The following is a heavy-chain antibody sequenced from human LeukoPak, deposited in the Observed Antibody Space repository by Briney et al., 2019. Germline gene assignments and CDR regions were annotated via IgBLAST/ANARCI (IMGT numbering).Heavy chain of an antibody. CDR2: INPNSGGT. Sequence: GASVKVSCKASGYTFTGYYMHWVRQAPGQGLEWMGWINPNSGGTNYAQKFQGRVTMTRDTSISTAYMELSRLRSDDTAVYYCARDARVEMATISHFDYWGQGTLVTVSS. V-gene: IGHV1-2*02. D-gene: IGHD5-24*01. CDR1: GYTFTGYY. J-gene: IGHJ4*02. CDR3: ARDARVEMATISHFDY.